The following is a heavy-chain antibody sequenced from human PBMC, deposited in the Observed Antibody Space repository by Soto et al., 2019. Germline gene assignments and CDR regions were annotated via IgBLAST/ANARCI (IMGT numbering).Heavy chain of an antibody. D-gene: IGHD6-13*01. CDR2: IHYSGTT. V-gene: IGHV4-59*01. CDR3: AAGEASSRNLAPYSLDF. J-gene: IGHJ4*02. CDR1: GGSMRNYF. Sequence: SETLSLTCTVSGGSMRNYFWTWIRQPPGKGLEWIGYIHYSGTTSFFPSYNPSLRSRVTISEDTSKNQFSLKLLSVTTADTAVYFCAAGEASSRNLAPYSLDFWGQGTLVTVSS.